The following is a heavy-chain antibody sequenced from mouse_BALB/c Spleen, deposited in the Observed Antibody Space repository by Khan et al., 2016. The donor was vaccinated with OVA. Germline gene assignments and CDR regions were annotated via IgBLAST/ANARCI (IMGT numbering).Heavy chain of an antibody. CDR1: GYTFTNYG. Sequence: QIQLVQSGPELKKPGETVKISCKASGYTFTNYGMNWVKQAPGKGLKWMGWIYTYTGEPTYADDFKGRFAFSLESSASTAFLQSNNLTNSDTATYFCARGSSRAMDYWGQGTSVTVSS. D-gene: IGHD1-1*01. J-gene: IGHJ4*01. CDR3: ARGSSRAMDY. V-gene: IGHV9-3-1*01. CDR2: IYTYTGEP.